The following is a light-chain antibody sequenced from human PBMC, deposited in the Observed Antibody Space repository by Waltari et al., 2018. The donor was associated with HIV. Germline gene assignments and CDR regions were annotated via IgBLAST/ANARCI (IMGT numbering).Light chain of an antibody. J-gene: IGKJ1*01. Sequence: EILMTQSPATLSVSPGERATLSCRASQTITRSLVWYQQKPGQAPRLLIYGASTRATGVPARFSGTGSGTEFTLTISSLQSEDFAVYYCQQYDLWPRTFGQGTKVEIK. CDR2: GAS. V-gene: IGKV3-15*01. CDR1: QTITRS. CDR3: QQYDLWPRT.